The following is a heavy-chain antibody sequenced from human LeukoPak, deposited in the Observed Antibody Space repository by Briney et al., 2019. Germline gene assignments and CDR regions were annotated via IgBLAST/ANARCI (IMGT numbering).Heavy chain of an antibody. CDR1: GGSISSYY. D-gene: IGHD6-13*01. V-gene: IGHV4-4*07. CDR2: IYTSGST. J-gene: IGHJ4*02. Sequence: SETLSLTCTVSGGSISSYYWSWIRQPAGKGLEWIGRIYTSGSTNYNPSLKSRVTISVDTSKNQFSLKLSSVTAADTAVYYCARERGIAAALYYFDYWGQGTLVTVSS. CDR3: ARERGIAAALYYFDY.